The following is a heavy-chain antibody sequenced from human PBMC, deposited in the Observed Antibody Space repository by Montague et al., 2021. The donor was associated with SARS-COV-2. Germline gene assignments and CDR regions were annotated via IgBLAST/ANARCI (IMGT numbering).Heavy chain of an antibody. V-gene: IGHV4-59*08. D-gene: IGHD4/OR15-4a*01. J-gene: IGHJ4*02. CDR1: GGSISSYY. CDR2: ISDSGST. CDR3: ARHYSANLPAGY. Sequence: SETLSLTCTVSGGSISSYYWSWFRQPPGKGLEWIGYISDSGSTNYNPSLTSRVTMSVDTSKNQFSLKVNSVTAADTAVYYCARHYSANLPAGYWGQGTLVTVSS.